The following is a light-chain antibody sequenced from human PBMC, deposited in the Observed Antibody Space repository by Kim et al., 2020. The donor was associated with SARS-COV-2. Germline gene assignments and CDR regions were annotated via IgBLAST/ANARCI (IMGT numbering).Light chain of an antibody. CDR3: ASWDDIVVGAV. Sequence: ELTQPPSTSGTPGQTVNISCSGSSSNLGSYPVNWYQQLPGAAPKLLIYTNTRRPSGVPDRFSGSKSGTSASLAITGLQADDEADYYCASWDDIVVGAVFGGGTQLTVL. J-gene: IGLJ3*02. CDR1: SSNLGSYP. CDR2: TNT. V-gene: IGLV1-44*01.